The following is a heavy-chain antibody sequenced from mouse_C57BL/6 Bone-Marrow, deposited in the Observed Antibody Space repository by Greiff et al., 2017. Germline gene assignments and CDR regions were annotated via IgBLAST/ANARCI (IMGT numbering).Heavy chain of an antibody. D-gene: IGHD2-4*01. J-gene: IGHJ4*01. CDR2: FYPYNGVS. Sequence: EVQLLQSGPELVKPGASVKISCKASGYSFTGYYMHWVKQSHGNILDWIGYFYPYNGVSRYNQKFKGKATLTVDKSSSTAYMELRSLTSDASAVYYVARYINYDYDLYYAMDYWGQGTSVTVSS. V-gene: IGHV1-31*01. CDR3: ARYINYDYDLYYAMDY. CDR1: GYSFTGYY.